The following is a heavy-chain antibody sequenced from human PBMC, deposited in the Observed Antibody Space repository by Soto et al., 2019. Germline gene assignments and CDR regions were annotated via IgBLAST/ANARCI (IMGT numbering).Heavy chain of an antibody. J-gene: IGHJ4*02. CDR1: GFTFSSYW. CDR2: INSDGNST. Sequence: PGGSLRLSCAASGFTFSSYWMHWVRQAPGKGLVWASRINSDGNSTIYADSVKGRFTISRDNAKNTLYLQMNSLRAEDTAVYYCARDFEGFCSGGRCYSNYCFDSWGQGTQVTVSS. V-gene: IGHV3-74*01. D-gene: IGHD2-15*01. CDR3: ARDFEGFCSGGRCYSNYCFDS.